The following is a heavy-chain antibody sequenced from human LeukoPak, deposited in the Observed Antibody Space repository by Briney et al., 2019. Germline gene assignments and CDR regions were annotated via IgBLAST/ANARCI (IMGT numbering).Heavy chain of an antibody. CDR1: GGSISSYY. Sequence: PSETLSLTCTVSGGSISSYYWSWIRQPPGKGLEWIGYIYYSGSTNYNPSLKSRVTISVDTSKNQFSLKLSSVTAADTAVYYCAREEKWLRFGSNWFDPWGQGTLVTVSS. CDR2: IYYSGST. CDR3: AREEKWLRFGSNWFDP. V-gene: IGHV4-59*01. D-gene: IGHD5-12*01. J-gene: IGHJ5*02.